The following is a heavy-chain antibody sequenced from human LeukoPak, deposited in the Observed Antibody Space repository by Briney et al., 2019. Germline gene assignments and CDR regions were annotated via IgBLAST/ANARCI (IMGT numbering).Heavy chain of an antibody. CDR2: INVDGSST. Sequence: PRGSLRLSCAPSGFTSSSYFMHWVPQAPGPGLMWVSRINVDGSSTSYAASVKGRFTISRDNAKKTLYLQMNSLRAEETAVYYCARESVGWFGELLYDYWGQGTLVTVSS. CDR1: GFTSSSYF. J-gene: IGHJ4*02. V-gene: IGHV3-74*01. CDR3: ARESVGWFGELLYDY. D-gene: IGHD3-10*01.